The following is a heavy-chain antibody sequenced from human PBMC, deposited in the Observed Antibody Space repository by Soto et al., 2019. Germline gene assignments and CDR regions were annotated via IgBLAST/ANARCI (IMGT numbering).Heavy chain of an antibody. CDR3: TTVFAWAIAAYYYFDY. D-gene: IGHD6-13*01. V-gene: IGHV3-15*01. Sequence: PGGSLRLSCAASGFTFGNAWMSWVSQAPGKGLEWVGRIKSKTDGGTTDYAAPVKGRFTISRDDSKNTLYLQMNSLKTEDTAVYYRTTVFAWAIAAYYYFDYWGQGTLVTVSS. CDR2: IKSKTDGGTT. J-gene: IGHJ4*02. CDR1: GFTFGNAW.